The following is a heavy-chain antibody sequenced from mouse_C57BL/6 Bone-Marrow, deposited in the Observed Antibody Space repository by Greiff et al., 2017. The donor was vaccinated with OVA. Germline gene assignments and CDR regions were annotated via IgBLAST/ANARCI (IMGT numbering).Heavy chain of an antibody. CDR1: GYTFTSYW. CDR2: IHPSDSDT. D-gene: IGHD2-2*01. J-gene: IGHJ2*01. CDR3: AIESSYVYDDYFDY. Sequence: QVQLQQPGAELVKPGASVKLSCKASGYTFTSYWMHWVKQRPGRGLEWIGRIHPSDSDTNYNQKFKGTATLTVDKSSSTAYMQLSTLTSEDSAVYYCAIESSYVYDDYFDYWGQGTTLTVSS. V-gene: IGHV1-74*01.